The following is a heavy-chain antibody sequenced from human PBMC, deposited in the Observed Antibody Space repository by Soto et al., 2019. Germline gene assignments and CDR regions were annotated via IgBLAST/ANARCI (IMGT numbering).Heavy chain of an antibody. CDR1: GGSISSSSYY. J-gene: IGHJ3*02. Sequence: QLQLQESGPGLVKPSETLSLTCTVSGGSISSSSYYWGRIRQPPGKGLEWIGSIYYSGSTYYNPSLKSRVTISVDTSKNQFSLKLSSVTAADTAVYYCARPIGTHDYDILTGYPTGGAFDIWGQGTMVTVSS. CDR3: ARPIGTHDYDILTGYPTGGAFDI. CDR2: IYYSGST. D-gene: IGHD3-9*01. V-gene: IGHV4-39*01.